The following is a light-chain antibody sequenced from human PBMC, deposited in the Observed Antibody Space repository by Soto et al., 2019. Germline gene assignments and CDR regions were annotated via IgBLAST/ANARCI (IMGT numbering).Light chain of an antibody. J-gene: IGKJ1*01. V-gene: IGKV3-20*01. Sequence: MVLTQSPGTLSLSPGERATLSCRASQSVRNNYLAWYQQKPGQAPRLLSYGASNRATGIPDTFSGSGSGTDFTLTISRLDPEDSAVYYCQQYGTSGTFGQGTKVDIK. CDR3: QQYGTSGT. CDR2: GAS. CDR1: QSVRNNY.